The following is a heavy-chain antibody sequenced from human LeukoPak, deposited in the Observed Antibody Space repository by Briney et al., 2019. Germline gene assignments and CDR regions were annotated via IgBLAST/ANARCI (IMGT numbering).Heavy chain of an antibody. Sequence: SETLSLTCTVSGGSNSSGDYYWSWIRQPPGKGLEWIGYIYYSGSTYYNPSLKSRVTISVDTSKNQFSLKLSSVTAADTAVYYCARVARKQLVRGLFDYWGQGTLVTVSS. D-gene: IGHD6-6*01. CDR1: GGSNSSGDYY. V-gene: IGHV4-30-4*01. J-gene: IGHJ4*02. CDR2: IYYSGST. CDR3: ARVARKQLVRGLFDY.